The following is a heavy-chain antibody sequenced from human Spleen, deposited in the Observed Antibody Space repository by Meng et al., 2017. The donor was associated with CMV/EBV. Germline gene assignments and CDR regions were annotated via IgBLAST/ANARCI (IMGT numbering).Heavy chain of an antibody. CDR1: GYLFSGSA. CDR2: IRTKSNGYAA. CDR3: TRLWSTGGFDP. Sequence: CAASGYLFSGSAIPWVRQASGKGLEWVGRIRTKSNGYAAEYGASVKGRFTVSRDDSQNTAYLQMDSLKIEDTAVYYCTRLWSTGGFDPWGQGTLVTVSS. J-gene: IGHJ5*02. D-gene: IGHD2-2*01. V-gene: IGHV3-73*01.